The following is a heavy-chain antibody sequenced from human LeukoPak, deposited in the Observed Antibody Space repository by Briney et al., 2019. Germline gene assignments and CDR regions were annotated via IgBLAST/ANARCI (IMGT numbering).Heavy chain of an antibody. V-gene: IGHV1-46*01. CDR2: INPSGGST. CDR1: GYTFTSYY. J-gene: IGHJ4*02. CDR3: AIGDYYDSSGYLQFDY. Sequence: GASVKVSCKASGYTFTSYYMHWVRQAPGQGLEWMGIINPSGGSTSYAQKFQGRVTMTRDTSTSTVYMELSSLRSEDTAVYYCAIGDYYDSSGYLQFDYWGQGPLVTVSS. D-gene: IGHD3-22*01.